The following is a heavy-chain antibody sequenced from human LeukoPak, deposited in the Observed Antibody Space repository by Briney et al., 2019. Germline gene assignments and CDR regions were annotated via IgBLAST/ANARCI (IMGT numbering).Heavy chain of an antibody. CDR1: GYTFTSYA. Sequence: ASVKVSCKASGYTFTSYAMHWVRQAPGQRLEWMGWINPGNGNTEYSQKFQGRVTITRDTSASTAYMELSSLRSEDTAVYYCASATEQQLVGGYWGQGTLVTVSS. CDR3: ASATEQQLVGGY. D-gene: IGHD6-13*01. CDR2: INPGNGNT. V-gene: IGHV1-3*01. J-gene: IGHJ4*02.